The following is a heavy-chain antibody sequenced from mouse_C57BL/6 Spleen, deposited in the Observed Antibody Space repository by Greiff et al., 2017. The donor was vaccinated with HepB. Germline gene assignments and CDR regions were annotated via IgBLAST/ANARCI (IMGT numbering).Heavy chain of an antibody. V-gene: IGHV1-39*01. J-gene: IGHJ4*01. CDR1: GYSFTGYK. CDR2: INPNYGTT. Sequence: LVEPGPELVKPGASVKISCKASGYSFTGYKMNWVKQSNKKRLEWIGEINPNYGTTSYNQKFKDKATLTVDQSSSTAYMQLNSLTSEDSAVYYGASCDYGSGYSAMDYWGQGTSVTVSS. D-gene: IGHD1-1*01. CDR3: ASCDYGSGYSAMDY.